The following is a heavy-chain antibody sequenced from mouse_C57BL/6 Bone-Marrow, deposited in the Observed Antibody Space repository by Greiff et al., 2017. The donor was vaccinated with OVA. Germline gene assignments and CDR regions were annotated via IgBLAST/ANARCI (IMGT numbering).Heavy chain of an antibody. Sequence: QVQLQQSGAELARPGASVKMSCKASGYTFTSYTMHWVKQRPGQGLEWIGYINPSSGYTKYNQKFKDKATLTADKSSSTAYMQLSSLTSEDSAVYYCASLLGRGFDYWGQGTTLTVSS. V-gene: IGHV1-4*01. CDR1: GYTFTSYT. D-gene: IGHD2-1*01. J-gene: IGHJ2*01. CDR2: INPSSGYT. CDR3: ASLLGRGFDY.